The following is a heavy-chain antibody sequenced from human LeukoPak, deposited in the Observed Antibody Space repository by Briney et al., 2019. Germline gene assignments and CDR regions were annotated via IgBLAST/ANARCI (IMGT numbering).Heavy chain of an antibody. D-gene: IGHD3-22*01. CDR2: IYYSGNT. CDR1: GDSISSYY. V-gene: IGHV4-59*01. J-gene: IGHJ4*02. Sequence: SETLSLTCTVSGDSISSYYWMWIRQPPGKLLEWIGYIYYSGNTDYNPSLKSRVAISVDTSKSHFSLKLSSVTAADTAVYYCARARDFDSSGYSYFDSWGQGTLVIVSS. CDR3: ARARDFDSSGYSYFDS.